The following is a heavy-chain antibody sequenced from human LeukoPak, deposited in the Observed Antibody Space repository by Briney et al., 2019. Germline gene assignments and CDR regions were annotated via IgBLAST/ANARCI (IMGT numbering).Heavy chain of an antibody. CDR3: ARERLGVVIFDDAFDI. V-gene: IGHV3-64*01. D-gene: IGHD3-3*01. CDR1: GFTLSSYA. J-gene: IGHJ3*02. Sequence: PGGSLRLSCAASGFTLSSYAMHWVRQAPEKGLEYVSAISSYGGSTYYANSVKGRFTISRVNSKNTLYLQMGSLIGDDMAVYYCARERLGVVIFDDAFDIWGQGTMVTVSS. CDR2: ISSYGGST.